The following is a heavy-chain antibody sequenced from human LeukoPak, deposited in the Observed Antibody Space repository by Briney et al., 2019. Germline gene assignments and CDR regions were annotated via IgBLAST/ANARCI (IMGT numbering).Heavy chain of an antibody. J-gene: IGHJ3*02. D-gene: IGHD3-22*01. CDR2: IIPIFGTA. Sequence: SVKVSCKASGGTFSSYAISWVRQAPGQGLEWMGRIIPIFGTANYAQKFQGRVTITADESRSTAYMELSSLRSEDTAVYYCAREYYYDTSGYYPAAFDIWGQGTMVTVSS. CDR1: GGTFSSYA. CDR3: AREYYYDTSGYYPAAFDI. V-gene: IGHV1-69*15.